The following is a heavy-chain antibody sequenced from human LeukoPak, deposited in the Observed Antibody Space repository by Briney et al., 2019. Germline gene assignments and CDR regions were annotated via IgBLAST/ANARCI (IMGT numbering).Heavy chain of an antibody. CDR3: ARVSHESSSYYYMDV. D-gene: IGHD2/OR15-2a*01. CDR2: IRYDGSNK. V-gene: IGHV3-30*02. J-gene: IGHJ6*03. CDR1: GFTFSSYG. Sequence: GGSLRLSCAASGFTFSSYGMHWVRQAPGKGLEWVAFIRYDGSNKYYADSVKGRFTISRDNPKNTLYLQMNSLRSEDTAVYYCARVSHESSSYYYMDVWGKGTTVTVSS.